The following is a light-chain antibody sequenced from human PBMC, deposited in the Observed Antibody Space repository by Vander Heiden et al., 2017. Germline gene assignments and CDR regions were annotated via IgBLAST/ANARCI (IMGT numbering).Light chain of an antibody. CDR1: NSNVGNNY. CDR3: GTWDSSLSAVV. CDR2: DNN. Sequence: QSVFTHPPSVSAAPGQKVTLSCSGSNSNVGNNYVSWYQHLPGTAPKLLIYDNNKRPSGIPDRFSGSKSGTSATLGITGLQTGDEADYYCGTWDSSLSAVVFGGGSKLTVL. J-gene: IGLJ2*01. V-gene: IGLV1-51*01.